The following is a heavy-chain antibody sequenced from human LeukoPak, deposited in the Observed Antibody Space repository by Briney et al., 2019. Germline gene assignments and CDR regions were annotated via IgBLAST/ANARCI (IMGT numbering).Heavy chain of an antibody. D-gene: IGHD2-21*02. CDR3: TTSLPHVVDVTTSDGGN. Sequence: SGGSLRLSCAASGLTFSNYYRSWVRQAPGKGLEWVANIKQDGSEKYYVDSVKGRFTTSRDNAGNSLYLQMNSLRAEDTAVYYCTTSLPHVVDVTTSDGGNWGQGTLVTVSS. CDR2: IKQDGSEK. V-gene: IGHV3-7*01. CDR1: GLTFSNYY. J-gene: IGHJ4*02.